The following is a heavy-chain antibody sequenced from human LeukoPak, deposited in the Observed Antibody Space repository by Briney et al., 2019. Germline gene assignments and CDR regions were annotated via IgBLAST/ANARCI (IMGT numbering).Heavy chain of an antibody. V-gene: IGHV5-51*01. CDR1: GYTFTSYG. J-gene: IGHJ5*02. Sequence: KVSCKASGYTFTSYGISWVRQMPGKGLEWMGIIYPGDSDTRYSPSFQGQVTISADKSISTAYLQWSSLKASDTAMYYCARHVNWFDPWGQGTLVTVSS. CDR3: ARHVNWFDP. CDR2: IYPGDSDT.